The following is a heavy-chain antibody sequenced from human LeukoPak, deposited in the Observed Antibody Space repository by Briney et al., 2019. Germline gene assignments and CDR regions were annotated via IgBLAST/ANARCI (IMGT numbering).Heavy chain of an antibody. CDR3: ASAACYDSSGYYYYFDY. CDR1: GGSISSYY. D-gene: IGHD3-22*01. J-gene: IGHJ4*02. V-gene: IGHV4-59*08. CDR2: IYYSGST. Sequence: SETLSLTCTVSGGSISSYYWSWMRQPPGKGLEWIGYIYYSGSTNYNPSLKSRVTISVDTSKNQFSLKLSSVTAVDTAVYYCASAACYDSSGYYYYFDYWGQGTLVTVSS.